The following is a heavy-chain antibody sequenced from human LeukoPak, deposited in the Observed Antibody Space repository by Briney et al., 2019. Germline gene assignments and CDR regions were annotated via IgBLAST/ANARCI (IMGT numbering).Heavy chain of an antibody. CDR2: IKHDGSEK. Sequence: PGGSLRLSCAASGFTSSSYWMSWVRQAPGKGLEWVANIKHDGSEKYYVDSVKGRFTISRDNDKNSLYLKMNSMTAEDTAVYYCEKYFAATGLDYWGQGTLVTVSS. V-gene: IGHV3-7*03. J-gene: IGHJ4*02. CDR3: EKYFAATGLDY. D-gene: IGHD3-9*01. CDR1: GFTSSSYW.